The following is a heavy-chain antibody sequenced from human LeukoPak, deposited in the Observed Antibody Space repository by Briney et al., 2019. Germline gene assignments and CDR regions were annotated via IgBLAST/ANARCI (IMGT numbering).Heavy chain of an antibody. Sequence: ASVKVSFKASGYTFTGYYMHWVRQAPGQGLEWMGRINPNSGGTKYAQKFQGRVTMTRDTSISAAYMELSRLRSDDTAVYYCARERLKLGRYCSGGSCYSDNNWFDPWGQGTLVTVS. D-gene: IGHD2-15*01. CDR1: GYTFTGYY. V-gene: IGHV1-2*06. CDR2: INPNSGGT. J-gene: IGHJ5*02. CDR3: ARERLKLGRYCSGGSCYSDNNWFDP.